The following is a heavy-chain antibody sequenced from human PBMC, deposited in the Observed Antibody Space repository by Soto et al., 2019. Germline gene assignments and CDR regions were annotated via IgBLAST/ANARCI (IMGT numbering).Heavy chain of an antibody. CDR2: IYYSGST. D-gene: IGHD1-26*01. V-gene: IGHV4-30-4*01. J-gene: IGHJ4*02. CDR3: ALSRGYFDY. Sequence: QVQLQESVPGLVKPSQTLSLTCTVSGGSISRGDYYWSWIRQPPGKGLEWIGYIYYSGSTYYKPSLKSRVTISVDTSKNKFSLKLSSVTAADTAVYYCALSRGYFDYWGQGTLVTVSS. CDR1: GGSISRGDYY.